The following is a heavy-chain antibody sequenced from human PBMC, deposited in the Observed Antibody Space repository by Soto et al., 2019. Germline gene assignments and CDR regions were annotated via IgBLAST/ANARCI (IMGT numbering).Heavy chain of an antibody. Sequence: PSETLSLTCTVSGGSISSYYWSWIRQPPGKGLEWIGYIYYSGSTNYNPSLKSRVTISVDTSKNQFSLKLSSVTAADTAVYYCARARDYGGNKISWFDYWGQGTLVTVPQ. V-gene: IGHV4-59*01. CDR2: IYYSGST. CDR1: GGSISSYY. CDR3: ARARDYGGNKISWFDY. J-gene: IGHJ4*02. D-gene: IGHD4-17*01.